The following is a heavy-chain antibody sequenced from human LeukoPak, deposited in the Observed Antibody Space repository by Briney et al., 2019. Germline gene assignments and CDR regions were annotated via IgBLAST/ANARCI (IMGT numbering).Heavy chain of an antibody. V-gene: IGHV3-53*01. CDR2: IYGGGDR. CDR3: TRLLPTSHHYFAY. CDR1: GFTFSDDY. Sequence: GGSLRLSCAASGFTFSDDYSSWVRLAPGKGLEWVSVIYGGGDRYYADSVRGRFTFFRDNSENTLFLQMNRLRAEDAAVYYCTRLLPTSHHYFAYWGQGTLVTVSS. D-gene: IGHD2-15*01. J-gene: IGHJ4*02.